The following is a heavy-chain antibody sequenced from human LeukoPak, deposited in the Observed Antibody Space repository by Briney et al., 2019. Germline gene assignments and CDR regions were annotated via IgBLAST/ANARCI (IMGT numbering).Heavy chain of an antibody. CDR1: GFTFSSYA. J-gene: IGHJ4*02. CDR3: AKASSKYSSSWPADY. D-gene: IGHD6-13*01. CDR2: ISGGGGST. V-gene: IGHV3-23*01. Sequence: GGSLRLSCAASGFTFSSYAMSWVRQAPGKGLEWVSVISGGGGSTYYADSVKGRFTISRDNSKNTLYLQMNSLRAGDTAVYYCAKASSKYSSSWPADYWGQGTLVTVSS.